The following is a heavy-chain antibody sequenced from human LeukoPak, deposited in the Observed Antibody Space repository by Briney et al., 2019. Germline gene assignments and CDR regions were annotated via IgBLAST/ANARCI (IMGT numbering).Heavy chain of an antibody. V-gene: IGHV3-7*01. CDR3: ARDRIGGMDV. D-gene: IGHD2-15*01. CDR2: IKQDGSEK. J-gene: IGHJ6*02. CDR1: GFTFGSFW. Sequence: GGSLRLSCAASGFTFGSFWMSWVRQAPGKGLEWVADIKQDGSEKYYVDSVKGRFTISRDNAKNALYLQMNSLRGEDTAVYYCARDRIGGMDVWGPGTTVTVSS.